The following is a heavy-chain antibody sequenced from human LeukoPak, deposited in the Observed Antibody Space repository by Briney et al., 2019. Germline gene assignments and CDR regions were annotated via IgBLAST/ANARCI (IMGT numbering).Heavy chain of an antibody. CDR3: TTIKRGNIFGYFDF. Sequence: SETLSLTCTVSGGSMTTHHWNWIRQTPGKGLEYIGYVFDSGRTKENPSLKSRVTLSADTSKNQLSLRLSSVTAADTAVYYCTTIKRGNIFGYFDFWGQGILVTVSS. J-gene: IGHJ4*02. CDR1: GGSMTTHH. V-gene: IGHV4-59*11. D-gene: IGHD5-18*01. CDR2: VFDSGRT.